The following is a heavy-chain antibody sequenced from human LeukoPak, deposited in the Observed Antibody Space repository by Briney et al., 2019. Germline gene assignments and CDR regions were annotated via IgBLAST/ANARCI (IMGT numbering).Heavy chain of an antibody. CDR1: GYSFTSYW. CDR3: ATSTTGYWDAFDI. Sequence: RGESLKISCKGSGYSFTSYWIGWVRQMPGKGLEWMGIIYPGDSDTRYSPSFQGQVTISADKSISTAYLQWSSLKASDTAMYYCATSTTGYWDAFDIWGQGTMVTVSS. CDR2: IYPGDSDT. D-gene: IGHD1-1*01. J-gene: IGHJ3*02. V-gene: IGHV5-51*01.